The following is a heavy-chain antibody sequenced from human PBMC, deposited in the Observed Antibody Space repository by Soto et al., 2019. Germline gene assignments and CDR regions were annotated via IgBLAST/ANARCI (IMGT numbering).Heavy chain of an antibody. D-gene: IGHD1-26*01. J-gene: IGHJ4*02. V-gene: IGHV4-39*01. CDR3: ERHKWELLLCYFDY. CDR2: IYYSGST. Sequence: TSETLSLTCTVSGGSISSSSYYWGWIRQPPGKGLEWIGSIYYSGSTYYNPSLKSRVTISVDTSKNQFSLKLSSVTAADTAVYYCERHKWELLLCYFDYWGQGTLVTVSS. CDR1: GGSISSSSYY.